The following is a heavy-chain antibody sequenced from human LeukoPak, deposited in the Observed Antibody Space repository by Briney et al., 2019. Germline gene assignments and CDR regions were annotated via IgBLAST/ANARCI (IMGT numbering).Heavy chain of an antibody. D-gene: IGHD4-17*01. CDR2: INHSGST. Sequence: SETLSLTCAVSGGSISSSNWWSWIRQPPGKGLEWIGEINHSGSTNYNPSLKSRVTISVDTSKNQFSLKLSSVTAADTAVYYCRVTTVTTRVRFFDYWGQGTLVTVSS. V-gene: IGHV4-4*02. CDR3: RVTTVTTRVRFFDY. J-gene: IGHJ4*02. CDR1: GGSISSSNW.